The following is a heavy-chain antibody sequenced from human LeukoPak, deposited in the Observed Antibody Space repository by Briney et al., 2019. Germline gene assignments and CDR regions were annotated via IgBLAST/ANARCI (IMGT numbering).Heavy chain of an antibody. V-gene: IGHV4-59*01. J-gene: IGHJ6*03. CDR2: IYYSGST. Sequence: PSETLSLTCTVSGGSIRSYYWSWIRQPPGKGLEWIGYIYYSGSTYYNPSLKSRVTISVDTSKNQFSLKLSSVTAADTAVYYCARVNYDFWSGLGNYYYMDVWGKGTTVTVSS. CDR3: ARVNYDFWSGLGNYYYMDV. CDR1: GGSIRSYY. D-gene: IGHD3-3*01.